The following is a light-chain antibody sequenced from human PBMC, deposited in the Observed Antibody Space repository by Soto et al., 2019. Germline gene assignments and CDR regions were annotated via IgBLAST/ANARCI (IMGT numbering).Light chain of an antibody. CDR1: QSVSSSF. V-gene: IGKV3-20*01. CDR2: GAS. Sequence: EIVLTQSPGTLSLSPGESATLSCRATQSVSSSFLAWYQQKPGLAPRLLIYGASTRATGIPDRFSGIGSGTHFPLTISRLEPEDFAVYYCQLYGSSPLTFGRGTKVDIK. J-gene: IGKJ3*01. CDR3: QLYGSSPLT.